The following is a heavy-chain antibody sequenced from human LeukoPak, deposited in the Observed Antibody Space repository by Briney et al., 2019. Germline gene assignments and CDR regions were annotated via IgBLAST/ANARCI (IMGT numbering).Heavy chain of an antibody. CDR1: GYTFTSYG. D-gene: IGHD2-2*01. CDR3: ARRRYCSSTSCYGKGMYYYYYGMDV. V-gene: IGHV1-18*01. J-gene: IGHJ6*02. CDR2: ISAYNGNT. Sequence: ASVKVSCNASGYTFTSYGISWVRQAPGQGLEWMGWISAYNGNTNYAQKLQGRVTMTTDTSTSTAYMELRSLRSDDTAVYYCARRRYCSSTSCYGKGMYYYYYGMDVWGQGTTVTVSS.